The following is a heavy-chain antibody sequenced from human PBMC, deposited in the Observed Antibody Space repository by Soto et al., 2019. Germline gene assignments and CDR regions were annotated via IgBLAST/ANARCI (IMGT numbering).Heavy chain of an antibody. J-gene: IGHJ5*02. D-gene: IGHD6-13*01. CDR3: ARAGIAAAGRDNWFDP. CDR1: GYTFTGYY. V-gene: IGHV1-2*04. CDR2: INPNSGGT. Sequence: ASVKVSCKASGYTFTGYYMHWVRQAPGQGLEWMGWINPNSGGTNYAQKFQGWVTMTRDTSISTAYMELSRLRSDDTAVYYCARAGIAAAGRDNWFDPWGQGTLVTLSS.